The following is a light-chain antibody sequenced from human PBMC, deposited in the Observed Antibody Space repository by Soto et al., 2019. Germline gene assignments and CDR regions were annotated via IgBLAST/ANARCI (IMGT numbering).Light chain of an antibody. Sequence: QSGLAQPADGSGSAGQAITIYCTGTRIDVGAYNYVSWYQHHPGKAPKLMIYEVTNRPSGVSNRFSGSKSGNTASLTIFGLQAEDEADYYCNSYTTNSNTVFRTGTKLTVL. CDR1: RIDVGAYNY. CDR2: EVT. V-gene: IGLV2-14*01. CDR3: NSYTTNSNTV. J-gene: IGLJ1*01.